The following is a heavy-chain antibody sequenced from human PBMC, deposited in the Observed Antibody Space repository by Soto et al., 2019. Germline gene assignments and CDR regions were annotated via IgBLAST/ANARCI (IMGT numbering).Heavy chain of an antibody. D-gene: IGHD3-3*01. CDR3: ARDLWSGYYYYGMDV. V-gene: IGHV1-69*06. CDR2: IIPIFGTA. CDR1: GGTFSSYA. J-gene: IGHJ6*02. Sequence: SVKVSCKASGGTFSSYAISWVRQAPGQGLEWMGGIIPIFGTANYAKKFQGRVTITADKSTSTAYMELSSLRSEDTAVYYCARDLWSGYYYYGMDVWGQGTTVTVSS.